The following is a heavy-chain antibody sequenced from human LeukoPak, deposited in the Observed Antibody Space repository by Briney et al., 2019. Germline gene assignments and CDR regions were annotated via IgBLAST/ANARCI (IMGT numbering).Heavy chain of an antibody. J-gene: IGHJ4*02. V-gene: IGHV4-39*01. Sequence: SETLSLTCTVSGGSISSSSYYWGWIRQPPGKGLEWIGSIYYSGSTYYNPSLKSRVTISVDTSKNQFSLKLSSVTAADTAVYYCARGKPSTPRSLREYSSGWYANDYWGQGTLVTVSS. D-gene: IGHD6-19*01. CDR1: GGSISSSSYY. CDR2: IYYSGST. CDR3: ARGKPSTPRSLREYSSGWYANDY.